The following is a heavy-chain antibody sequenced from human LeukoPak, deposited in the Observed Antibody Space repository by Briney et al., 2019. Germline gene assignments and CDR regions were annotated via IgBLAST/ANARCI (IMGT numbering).Heavy chain of an antibody. CDR2: IYSGGST. CDR3: AISGGYWAWAH. Sequence: PGGSLRLSCAASEFSVGSNYMTWVRQAPGKGLEWVSLIYSGGSTYYADSVKGRFTISRDNSKNTLYLQMNSLRAEDTAVYYCAISGGYWAWAHWGQGTLVTVSS. CDR1: EFSVGSNY. J-gene: IGHJ4*02. D-gene: IGHD1-26*01. V-gene: IGHV3-66*01.